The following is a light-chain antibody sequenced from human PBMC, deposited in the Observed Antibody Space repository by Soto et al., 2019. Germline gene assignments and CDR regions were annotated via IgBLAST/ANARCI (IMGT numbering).Light chain of an antibody. CDR1: QTVSGS. CDR3: QQRGTWPLT. Sequence: EIVLTQSPATLSLSPGESATLSCRASQTVSGSLAWYQQKPGQPPRLLIYNTSKRAPSIPDRFSGSGTGTEFTLTISSLEPEDFGVYYCQQRGTWPLTFGPGTKVGIK. CDR2: NTS. J-gene: IGKJ3*01. V-gene: IGKV3-11*01.